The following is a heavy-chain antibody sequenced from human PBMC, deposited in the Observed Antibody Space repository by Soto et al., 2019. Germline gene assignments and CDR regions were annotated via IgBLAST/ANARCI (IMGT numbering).Heavy chain of an antibody. CDR1: GGSFSGYY. D-gene: IGHD2-2*01. CDR2: INHSGST. Sequence: QVQLQQWGAGLLKPSETLSLTCAVYGGSFSGYYWSWIRQTPGKGLEWIGEINHSGSTNYNPSLKSRVTISVDTSKNQFSLKLSSVTAADTAVYYCARGSGIVVVPAATHGPLNAFDIWGQGTMVTVSS. V-gene: IGHV4-34*01. J-gene: IGHJ3*02. CDR3: ARGSGIVVVPAATHGPLNAFDI.